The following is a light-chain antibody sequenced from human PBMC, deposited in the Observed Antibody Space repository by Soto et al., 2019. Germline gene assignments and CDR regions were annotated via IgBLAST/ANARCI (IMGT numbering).Light chain of an antibody. Sequence: EIVLTQSPVTLSLSPGERATLSCRASQSVSSYLAWYQQKPGQPPRLLIYDASNMATGIPARFSGSGSGTDFALTISRLEPDDFAVYYCQQLSNLPPRFTFGPGTKVDFK. CDR3: QQLSNLPPRFT. V-gene: IGKV3-11*01. CDR2: DAS. CDR1: QSVSSY. J-gene: IGKJ3*01.